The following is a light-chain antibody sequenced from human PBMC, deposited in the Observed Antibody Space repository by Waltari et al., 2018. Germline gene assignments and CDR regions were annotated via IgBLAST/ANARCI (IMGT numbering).Light chain of an antibody. CDR2: EVS. V-gene: IGKV2-40*01. CDR1: QSLLDSEDGNTY. Sequence: DIVMTQTPLSLPVTLGEPASISCGSSQSLLDSEDGNTYLEWYLQKPGQSPQLLLYEVSNRASGVPDRFSGSGSDTDFTLKISRVEAEDVGVYYCMQALEFPFTFGPGTKLDIK. CDR3: MQALEFPFT. J-gene: IGKJ3*01.